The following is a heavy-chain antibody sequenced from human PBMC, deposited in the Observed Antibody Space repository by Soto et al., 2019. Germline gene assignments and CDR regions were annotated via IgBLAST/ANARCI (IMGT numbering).Heavy chain of an antibody. V-gene: IGHV1-18*01. Sequence: QVQLVQSGAEAKKPGASVKVSCKASGYTFTTSTISWGRQAPGQGLEWMGWIKAYSGNTNYAQKLQGRVTMTTDTSTNTAYMELRSLTTDDTAIYYCAIADYGDDDYWGQGTLVTVSS. CDR2: IKAYSGNT. J-gene: IGHJ4*02. D-gene: IGHD4-17*01. CDR1: GYTFTTST. CDR3: AIADYGDDDY.